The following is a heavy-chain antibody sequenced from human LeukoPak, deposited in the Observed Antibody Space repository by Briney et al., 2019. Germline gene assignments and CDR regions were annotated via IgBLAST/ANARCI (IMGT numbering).Heavy chain of an antibody. V-gene: IGHV3-30*02. J-gene: IGHJ4*02. CDR1: GFTFSSYG. D-gene: IGHD2-15*01. CDR3: ARAPVTSCRGAFCYPFDI. Sequence: PGGSLRLSCAASGFTFSSYGMHWVRQAPGKGLEWVAFIRYDGRNKYYADSVKGRSTISRDNSKNTLYLQMNSLRAEDAAVYYCARAPVTSCRGAFCYPFDIWGQGTLVTVSA. CDR2: IRYDGRNK.